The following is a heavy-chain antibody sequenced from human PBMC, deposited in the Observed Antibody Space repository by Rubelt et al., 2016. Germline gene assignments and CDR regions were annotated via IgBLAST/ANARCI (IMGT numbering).Heavy chain of an antibody. CDR3: ARRLATKKIQTYYHYGVDV. CDR2: GST. J-gene: IGHJ6*02. Sequence: GSTYYNPSLKSRVTISVDTSKNQFSLKLSSVTAADTAVYYCARRLATKKIQTYYHYGVDVWGQGTTVTVSS. D-gene: IGHD5-24*01. V-gene: IGHV4-39*01.